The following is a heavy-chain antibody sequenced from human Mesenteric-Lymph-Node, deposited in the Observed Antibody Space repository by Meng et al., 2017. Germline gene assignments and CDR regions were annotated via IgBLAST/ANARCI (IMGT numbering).Heavy chain of an antibody. CDR3: ARGTTMVRGVILPDY. CDR1: GYTFTSYG. CDR2: ISAYNGNT. V-gene: IGHV1-18*01. D-gene: IGHD3-10*01. J-gene: IGHJ4*02. Sequence: QVQLVQSGVEVKKPGAPVKVSCKASGYTFTSYGISWVQQAPGQGLEWMGWISAYNGNTNYAQKLQGRVTMTRDTSISTAYMELSRLRSDDTAVYYCARGTTMVRGVILPDYWGQGTLVTVSS.